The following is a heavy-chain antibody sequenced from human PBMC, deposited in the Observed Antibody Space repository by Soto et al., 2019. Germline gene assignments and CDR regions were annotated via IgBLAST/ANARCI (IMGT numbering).Heavy chain of an antibody. D-gene: IGHD3-10*01. CDR3: ARSGGGITMVRGGNPFIDY. V-gene: IGHV4-31*03. CDR2: IYYSGST. Sequence: PSETLSLTCTVSGGSISSGGYYWSWIRQHPGKGLEWIGYIYYSGSTYYNPSLKSRVTISVDTSKNQFSLKLSSVTAADTAVYYCARSGGGITMVRGGNPFIDYWGQGTLVTVSS. CDR1: GGSISSGGYY. J-gene: IGHJ4*02.